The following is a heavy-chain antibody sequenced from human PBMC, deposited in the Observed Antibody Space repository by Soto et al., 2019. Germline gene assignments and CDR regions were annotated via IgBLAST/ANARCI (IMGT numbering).Heavy chain of an antibody. D-gene: IGHD3-10*01. CDR1: GYTFTNYG. CDR3: ARDNYYGSGSYYMTPDY. Sequence: GASVKVSCKASGYTFTNYGISWVRQAPGQGLEWMGWISAYNGNTNYSQKLQGRVTMTTDTSTSTAYMEMRSLRSDDTAVFYCARDNYYGSGSYYMTPDYWGQGTTVTVSS. CDR2: ISAYNGNT. V-gene: IGHV1-18*01. J-gene: IGHJ4*03.